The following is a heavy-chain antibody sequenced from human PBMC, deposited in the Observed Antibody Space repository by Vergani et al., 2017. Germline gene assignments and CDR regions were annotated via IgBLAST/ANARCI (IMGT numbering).Heavy chain of an antibody. CDR1: GGSFSGYY. CDR2: IYYSGST. Sequence: QVQLQQWGAGLLKPSETLSLTCSVYGGSFSGYYWSWIRQHPGKGLEWIGYIYYSGSTYYNPSLKSRVTISVDTSKNQFSLKLSSVTAADTAVYYCAREVDIVATIPDYFDYWGQGTLVTVSS. CDR3: AREVDIVATIPDYFDY. J-gene: IGHJ4*02. D-gene: IGHD5-12*01. V-gene: IGHV4-34*01.